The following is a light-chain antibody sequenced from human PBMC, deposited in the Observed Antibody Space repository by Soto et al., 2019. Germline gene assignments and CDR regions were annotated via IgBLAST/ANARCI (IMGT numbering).Light chain of an antibody. J-gene: IGLJ1*01. CDR3: QSYDSSLSAFYV. CDR1: SSNIGAGYD. Sequence: QSALTQPPSVSGAPGQRVTISCTGSSSNIGAGYDVHWYQQLPGTAPKLLIYGNSNRPSGVPDRFSGSKSGTSASLAITGLQAEDEADYYCQSYDSSLSAFYVFGNGTKVTVL. V-gene: IGLV1-40*01. CDR2: GNS.